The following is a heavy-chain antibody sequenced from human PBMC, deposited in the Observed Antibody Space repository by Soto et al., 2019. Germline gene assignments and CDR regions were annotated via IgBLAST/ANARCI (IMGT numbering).Heavy chain of an antibody. V-gene: IGHV4-34*01. D-gene: IGHD3-16*01. CDR2: INHSGDS. Sequence: LRTPSETLSLTCAVYGGSFSGSYWSWIRQSPGKGLEWIGEINHSGDSNYNPSLKSRVTISVDTSENQFSLNLRSVTAADTAVYYCARVYGYFYYYYMDIWGKGTTVTVSS. CDR3: ARVYGYFYYYYMDI. CDR1: GGSFSGSY. J-gene: IGHJ6*03.